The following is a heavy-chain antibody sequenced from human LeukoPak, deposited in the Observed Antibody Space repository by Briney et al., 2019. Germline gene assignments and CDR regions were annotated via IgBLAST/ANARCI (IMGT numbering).Heavy chain of an antibody. CDR2: INPNSGGT. D-gene: IGHD5-12*01. CDR1: GYTFTGYY. Sequence: GASVKVSCKASGYTFTGYYMHWVRQAPGQGLEWMGWINPNSGGTNYAQKFQGRVTMTRDTSISTAYMEQSRLRSDDTAVYYCARAYADVVVATISYFDYWGQGTLVTVSS. J-gene: IGHJ4*02. CDR3: ARAYADVVVATISYFDY. V-gene: IGHV1-2*02.